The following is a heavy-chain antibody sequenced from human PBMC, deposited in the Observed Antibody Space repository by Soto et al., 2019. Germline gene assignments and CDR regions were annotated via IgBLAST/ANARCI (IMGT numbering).Heavy chain of an antibody. Sequence: SVKVSCKASGFTFTSYGISWVRQAPGQGLEWMGGISPFFGKTNYAQKFQGRVTITADESTSTAYMELSSLRSEDMAVYYCATSARATIVGAFDIWGQGTMVTVSS. J-gene: IGHJ3*02. CDR2: ISPFFGKT. V-gene: IGHV1-69*13. CDR1: GFTFTSYG. CDR3: ATSARATIVGAFDI. D-gene: IGHD5-12*01.